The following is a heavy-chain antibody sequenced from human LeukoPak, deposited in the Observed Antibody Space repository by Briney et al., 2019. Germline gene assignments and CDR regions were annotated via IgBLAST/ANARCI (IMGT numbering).Heavy chain of an antibody. CDR3: ARVALVRSTGYYFDY. CDR2: INPNSGGT. D-gene: IGHD3-10*01. V-gene: IGHV1-2*02. CDR1: GNTFTVYY. Sequence: ASVKVSCKASGNTFTVYYMHWVRQAPGQGPEWMGWINPNSGGTNYAQKFQGRVTMTRDTSISTAYIELTRLASDDTALYYCARVALVRSTGYYFDYWGQGTLVTVSP. J-gene: IGHJ4*02.